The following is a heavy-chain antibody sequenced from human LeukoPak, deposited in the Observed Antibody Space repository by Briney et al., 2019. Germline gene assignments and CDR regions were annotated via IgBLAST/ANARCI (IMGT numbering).Heavy chain of an antibody. CDR1: GFNFRDHW. D-gene: IGHD6-19*01. V-gene: IGHV3-7*03. CDR3: VKNDGWFHLAQ. J-gene: IGHJ4*02. CDR2: IKNDGSET. Sequence: GGSLRLSCAVSGFNFRDHWMDWVRQAPGKGLEWVGHIKNDGSETYYLDSLKGRFSISRDNTNNALHLQMNSQRVEDTAVYYCVKNDGWFHLAQWGQGTLVTVSS.